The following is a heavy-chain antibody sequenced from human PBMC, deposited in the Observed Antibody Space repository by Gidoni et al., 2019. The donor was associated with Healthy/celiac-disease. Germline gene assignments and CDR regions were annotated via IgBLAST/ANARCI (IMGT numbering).Heavy chain of an antibody. J-gene: IGHJ4*02. D-gene: IGHD5-12*01. CDR1: GFTFSGSS. V-gene: IGHV3-21*01. Sequence: EVQLVESGGGLVKPGGSLRLSCAASGFTFSGSSMIWVRQAPGKGLEWVSSISSSSSYIYYADSVKGRFTITRDNAKNSRYLQMNSLRAEDTAVYYCARDWEVATTYFDYWGQGTLVTVSS. CDR2: ISSSSSYI. CDR3: ARDWEVATTYFDY.